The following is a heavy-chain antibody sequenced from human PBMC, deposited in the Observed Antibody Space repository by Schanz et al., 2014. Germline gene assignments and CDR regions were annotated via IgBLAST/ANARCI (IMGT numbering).Heavy chain of an antibody. J-gene: IGHJ5*01. CDR2: ISASGGTT. CDR1: TFTFSSDW. CDR3: AKTPREYCNYDNCPNWFDS. Sequence: EVQLAESGGGLVQPGGSLRLSCAASTFTFSSDWMSWVRQIPGKGLEWVSAISASGGTTYYADSVKGRFTISRDNSKNTLYLQMNSLRAEDTAVYYCAKTPREYCNYDNCPNWFDSWGQGTLVTASS. D-gene: IGHD2-15*01. V-gene: IGHV3-23*04.